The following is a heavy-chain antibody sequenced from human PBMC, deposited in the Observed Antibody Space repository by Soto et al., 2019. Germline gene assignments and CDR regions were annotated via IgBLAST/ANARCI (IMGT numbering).Heavy chain of an antibody. CDR1: GDSVSTGY. V-gene: IGHV4-59*02. D-gene: IGHD3-22*01. CDR2: MYFGGSF. CDR3: AESYYDSTGFAVDP. J-gene: IGHJ5*02. Sequence: SETLSLTCTVSGDSVSTGYWSWIRQPPGKGLEWIGFMYFGGSFNYNPSLTSRVTISEETSKNQFSMKMTSVTAADTAVYYCAESYYDSTGFAVDPWGQGTLVTVSS.